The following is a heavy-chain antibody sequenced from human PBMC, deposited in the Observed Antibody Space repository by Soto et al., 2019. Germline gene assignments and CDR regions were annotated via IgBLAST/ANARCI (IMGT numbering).Heavy chain of an antibody. CDR1: GFTFSDYY. CDR3: TYYYDRSGYIVDY. V-gene: IGHV3-30*03. D-gene: IGHD3-22*01. CDR2: ISYDGSNK. Sequence: PGGSLRLSCAASGFTFSDYYMSWIRQAPGKGLEWVAVISYDGSNKYYADSVKGRFTISRDNSKNTLYLQMNSLRAEDTAVYYCTYYYDRSGYIVDYWGQGTLVTVSS. J-gene: IGHJ4*02.